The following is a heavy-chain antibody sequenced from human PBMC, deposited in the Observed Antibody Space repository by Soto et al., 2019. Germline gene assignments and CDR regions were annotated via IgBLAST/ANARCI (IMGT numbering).Heavy chain of an antibody. Sequence: PGESLKISCQCSGYTFSNFWIAWVRQLPGKGLEYMGIIYPGDSETRYSPSFHGKVTISADRSIGTAYLQWSSLEASDSAFYFCARSPRSGPYFDYWGQGALVTV. CDR3: ARSPRSGPYFDY. V-gene: IGHV5-51*01. J-gene: IGHJ4*02. CDR2: IYPGDSET. D-gene: IGHD6-25*01. CDR1: GYTFSNFW.